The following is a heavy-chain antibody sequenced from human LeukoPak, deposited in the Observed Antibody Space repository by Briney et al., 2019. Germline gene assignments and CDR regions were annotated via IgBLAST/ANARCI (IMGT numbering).Heavy chain of an antibody. V-gene: IGHV3-66*01. Sequence: ETLSLTCAVYGGSFSGYYWSWVRQAPGKGLEWVSVIYSGGSTYYADSVKGRFTISRDNSKNTLYLQMNSLRAEDTAVYYCARELRDYYFDYWGQGTLVTVSS. CDR1: GGSFSGYY. CDR2: IYSGGST. CDR3: ARELRDYYFDY. J-gene: IGHJ4*02. D-gene: IGHD2-21*02.